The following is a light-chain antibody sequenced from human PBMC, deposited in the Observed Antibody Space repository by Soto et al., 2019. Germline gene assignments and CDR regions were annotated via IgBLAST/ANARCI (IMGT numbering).Light chain of an antibody. CDR3: SLYTSSSTYV. J-gene: IGLJ1*01. CDR1: STDVGSYNR. V-gene: IGLV2-18*01. CDR2: EVS. Sequence: QSVLTQPPSVSGSPGQSVTISCTGTSTDVGSYNRVSWYQQPPGTAPKLMIYEVSNRPSGVPDRLSGSKSGNTAALTISGLQAEDEADYYCSLYTSSSTYVVVTGTKVTVL.